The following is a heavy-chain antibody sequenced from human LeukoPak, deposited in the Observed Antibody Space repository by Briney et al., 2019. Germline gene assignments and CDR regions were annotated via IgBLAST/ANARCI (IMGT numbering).Heavy chain of an antibody. V-gene: IGHV3-23*01. CDR2: ISSSGSDT. CDR3: AKTRGYCTGGSCYGDY. D-gene: IGHD2-15*01. J-gene: IGHJ4*02. Sequence: GSLRLSCAASGFTFSSYAMSWVRQAPGKGLEWVSTISSSGSDTYYADSVKGRFTISRDSSKNTVFLQMNSLRAEDTALYYCAKTRGYCTGGSCYGDYWGQGTLVTVSS. CDR1: GFTFSSYA.